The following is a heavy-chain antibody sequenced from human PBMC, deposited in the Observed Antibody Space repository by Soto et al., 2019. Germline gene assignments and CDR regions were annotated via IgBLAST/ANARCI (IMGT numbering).Heavy chain of an antibody. CDR2: ISSSGSTM. CDR1: GFTFSDYY. CDR3: ASDYYDSSGLFDY. J-gene: IGHJ4*02. Sequence: PGGSLRLSCAASGFTFSDYYMSWIRQAPGKGLEWVSYISSSGSTMYYADSVKGRFTISRDNAKNSLYLQMNSLRAEDTAVYYCASDYYDSSGLFDYWGQGTLVTVSS. V-gene: IGHV3-11*01. D-gene: IGHD3-22*01.